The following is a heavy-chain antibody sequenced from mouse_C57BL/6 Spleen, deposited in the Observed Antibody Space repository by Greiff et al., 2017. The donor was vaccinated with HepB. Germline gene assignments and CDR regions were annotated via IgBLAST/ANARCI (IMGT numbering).Heavy chain of an antibody. J-gene: IGHJ3*01. CDR3: ARAEITAWFAY. Sequence: EVKLLESEGGLVQPGSSMKLSCTASGFTFSDYYMAWVRQVPEKGLEWVANINSDGSSTYYLDSLKSRFIISRDNAKNILYLQMSSLKSEDTATYYCARAEITAWFAYWGQGTLVTVSA. CDR2: INSDGSST. CDR1: GFTFSDYY. V-gene: IGHV5-16*01. D-gene: IGHD2-4*01.